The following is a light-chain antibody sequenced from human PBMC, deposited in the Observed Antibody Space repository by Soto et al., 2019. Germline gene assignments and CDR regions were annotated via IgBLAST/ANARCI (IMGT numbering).Light chain of an antibody. CDR2: DAS. Sequence: EVVLTQSPSTLSLSPGERATLSCRATQSVSNHLAWYQHRPGQAPRLLIYDASNRATDIPARFSGSGSGTEFTLTISSLEPGDSAVYYCQQRSLWPLTFGGGTKVEIK. J-gene: IGKJ4*01. CDR3: QQRSLWPLT. CDR1: QSVSNH. V-gene: IGKV3-11*01.